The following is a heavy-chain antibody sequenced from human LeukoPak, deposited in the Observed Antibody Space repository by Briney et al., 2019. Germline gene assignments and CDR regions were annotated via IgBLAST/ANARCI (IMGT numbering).Heavy chain of an antibody. Sequence: SETLSLTCTVSGGSISSYYWSWIRQLPGKGLEWIGYTYYSGSTNYNPSLRSRVTISVDTSKNQFSLKLSSVTAADTAVYYCAREVASAGLDYWGQGTLVTVSS. D-gene: IGHD5-12*01. V-gene: IGHV4-59*01. CDR2: TYYSGST. CDR1: GGSISSYY. J-gene: IGHJ4*02. CDR3: AREVASAGLDY.